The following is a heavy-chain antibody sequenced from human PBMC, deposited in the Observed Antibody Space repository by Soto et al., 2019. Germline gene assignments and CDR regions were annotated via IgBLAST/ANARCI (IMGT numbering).Heavy chain of an antibody. CDR2: MSYSGST. D-gene: IGHD3-10*01. Sequence: LSLTCTVSGGSISSSNYYWGWIRQPPGKGLEWIGSMSYSGSTYYNPSLKRRVTISGDTSKSQFSLKLSSVTAADTAVYYCARARVRGVIIPFDYWGQGTLVTVSS. V-gene: IGHV4-39*01. CDR1: GGSISSSNYY. CDR3: ARARVRGVIIPFDY. J-gene: IGHJ4*02.